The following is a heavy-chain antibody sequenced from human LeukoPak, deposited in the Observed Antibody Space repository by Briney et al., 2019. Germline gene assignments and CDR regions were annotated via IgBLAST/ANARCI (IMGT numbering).Heavy chain of an antibody. CDR3: ARVGVVVPAAWFDP. D-gene: IGHD2-2*01. J-gene: IGHJ5*02. V-gene: IGHV1-18*01. CDR1: GYSFGIFG. CDR2: ISAKNGNT. Sequence: ASVKVSCKASGYSFGIFGISWVRQAPGQGLEWMGWISAKNGNTKYAQNLQGRVTMTTDTPTSTAYVELRSLRSDDTAVYYCARVGVVVPAAWFDPWGQGTLVTVSS.